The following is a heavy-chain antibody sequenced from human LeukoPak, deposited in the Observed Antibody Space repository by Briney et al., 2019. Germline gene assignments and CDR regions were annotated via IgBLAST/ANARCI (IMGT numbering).Heavy chain of an antibody. CDR1: GYTFIDFG. D-gene: IGHD6-19*01. J-gene: IGHJ4*02. V-gene: IGHV1-18*01. CDR3: ARDGYSSGWGVFLADY. Sequence: GASVKVSCKTSGYTFIDFGISWVRQAPGQGLEWLGWISGRNGDSKYAEKVQERVTLSTDSSATTAFMELRSLRSEDTAVYYCARDGYSSGWGVFLADYWGQGTLVTVSS. CDR2: ISGRNGDS.